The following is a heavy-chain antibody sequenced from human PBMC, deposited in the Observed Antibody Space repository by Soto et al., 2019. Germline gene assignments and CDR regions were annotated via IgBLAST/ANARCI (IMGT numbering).Heavy chain of an antibody. V-gene: IGHV1-2*04. CDR2: INPNSGGT. CDR3: AREGAPGGYGRGYFDL. J-gene: IGHJ2*01. Sequence: ASVKVSCKASGYTFTGYYMHWVRQAPGQGLEWMGWINPNSGGTNYAQKFQGWVTMTRDTSISTAYMELSRLRSDDTAVYYCAREGAPGGYGRGYFDLWGRGTLVTVSS. CDR1: GYTFTGYY. D-gene: IGHD1-26*01.